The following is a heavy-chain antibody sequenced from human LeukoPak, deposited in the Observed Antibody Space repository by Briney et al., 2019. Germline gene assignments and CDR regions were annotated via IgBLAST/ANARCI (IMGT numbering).Heavy chain of an antibody. J-gene: IGHJ3*02. Sequence: GGSLRLSCAASGFTFSSYGMHWVRQAPGKGLERVAVIWYDGSNKYYADSVKGRFTISRDNSKNTLYLQMNSLRAEDTAVYYCAKAAYNWNDRGAFDIWGQGTMVTVSS. CDR3: AKAAYNWNDRGAFDI. CDR1: GFTFSSYG. CDR2: IWYDGSNK. V-gene: IGHV3-30*02. D-gene: IGHD1-20*01.